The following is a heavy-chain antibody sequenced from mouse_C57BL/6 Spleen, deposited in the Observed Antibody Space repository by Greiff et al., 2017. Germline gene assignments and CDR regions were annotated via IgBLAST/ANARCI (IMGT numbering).Heavy chain of an antibody. Sequence: EVKLVESGGGLVKPGGSLKLSCAASGFTFSDYGMHWVRQAPEKGLEWVAYISSGSSTIYYAATVKGRFTISRDNAKNTLFLQMTSLRSEDTAMYYCARPPYSNAWFAYWGQGTLVTVSA. CDR3: ARPPYSNAWFAY. CDR1: GFTFSDYG. D-gene: IGHD2-5*01. V-gene: IGHV5-17*01. CDR2: ISSGSSTI. J-gene: IGHJ3*01.